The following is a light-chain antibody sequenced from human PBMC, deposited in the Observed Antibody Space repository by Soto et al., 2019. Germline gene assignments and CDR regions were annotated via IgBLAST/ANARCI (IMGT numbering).Light chain of an antibody. CDR2: DTS. CDR1: KTVSNY. CDR3: QQRSSWPL. Sequence: EIVLTQFPASLSLSQGDKATVLWRASKTVSNYLTWYQQKPGQAPRLLIYDTSKRAAGIPARFSGSGSGTDFTLTISSLEPEDFAVYYCQQRSSWPLFGGGTKVDSK. V-gene: IGKV3-11*01. J-gene: IGKJ4*01.